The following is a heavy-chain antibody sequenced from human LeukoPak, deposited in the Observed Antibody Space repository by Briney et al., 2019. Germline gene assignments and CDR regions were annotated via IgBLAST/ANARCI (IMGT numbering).Heavy chain of an antibody. D-gene: IGHD3-22*01. Sequence: GGSLSLSCAASGFTFTNYWMSWVRQTPGKGLEWVANINQDGSEKFYVDSVTGRFTISRDNTKNSLYLQMNSLRAEDTAVYYCTKVRDYDGYFDYWGQGTLVTVSS. V-gene: IGHV3-7*01. CDR2: INQDGSEK. J-gene: IGHJ4*02. CDR3: TKVRDYDGYFDY. CDR1: GFTFTNYW.